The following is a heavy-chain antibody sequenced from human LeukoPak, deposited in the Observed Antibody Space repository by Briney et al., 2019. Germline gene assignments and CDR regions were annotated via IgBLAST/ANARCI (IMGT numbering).Heavy chain of an antibody. V-gene: IGHV3-23*01. J-gene: IGHJ6*02. D-gene: IGHD3-10*01. CDR3: AKASLYGSGAYYYYGMDV. CDR2: ICGISDIT. Sequence: GGSLRLSCAASGFTSSRYAMSCVRQAPGKRLEWGSAICGISDITYYAAYVKGRFTISRDNPKNTLYLQMNSLRAEDTAVYYCAKASLYGSGAYYYYGMDVWGQGTMVTVSS. CDR1: GFTSSRYA.